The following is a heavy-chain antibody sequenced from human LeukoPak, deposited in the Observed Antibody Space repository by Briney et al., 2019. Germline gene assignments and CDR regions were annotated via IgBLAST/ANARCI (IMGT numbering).Heavy chain of an antibody. CDR3: AKWSGFGDI. J-gene: IGHJ6*02. CDR1: GLTLCSYS. V-gene: IGHV3-23*01. D-gene: IGHD3-10*01. Sequence: GGSLRLSCVASGLTLCSYSVSWVRQAHPGKGLQWISGITASGDNTYFIDSVKGRFTVSRDNSNNTVHLQLNSLRAEDTAVYYCAKWSGFGDIWGQGTTVTVSS. CDR2: ITASGDNT.